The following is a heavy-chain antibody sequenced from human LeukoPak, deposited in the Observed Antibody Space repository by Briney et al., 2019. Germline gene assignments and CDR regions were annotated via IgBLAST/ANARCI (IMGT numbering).Heavy chain of an antibody. CDR3: ARVNYDFWSGRDTYYFDY. CDR1: GYTFTSYG. V-gene: IGHV1-18*01. D-gene: IGHD3-3*01. CDR2: ISAYSGNT. J-gene: IGHJ4*02. Sequence: ASVKVSCRASGYTFTSYGISWVRQAPGQGLEWMGWISAYSGNTNYAQKLRGRVTMTTDTSTSTAYMELRSLRSDDTAVYYYARVNYDFWSGRDTYYFDYWGQGTLVTVSS.